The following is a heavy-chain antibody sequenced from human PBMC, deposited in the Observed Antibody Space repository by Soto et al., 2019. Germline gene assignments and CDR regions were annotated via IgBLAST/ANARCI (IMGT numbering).Heavy chain of an antibody. V-gene: IGHV4-31*03. CDR1: GGSISSGGYY. J-gene: IGHJ6*03. D-gene: IGHD2-2*01. CDR2: IYYSGST. CDR3: ARDLTPRGPAALAPPYDFKDV. Sequence: PSETLSLTCTVSGGSISSGGYYWSWIRQHPGKGLEWIGYIYYSGSTYYNPSLKSRVTISVDTSKNQFSLKLSSVTATDTAVYYCARDLTPRGPAALAPPYDFKDVWGKGNTVTVSS.